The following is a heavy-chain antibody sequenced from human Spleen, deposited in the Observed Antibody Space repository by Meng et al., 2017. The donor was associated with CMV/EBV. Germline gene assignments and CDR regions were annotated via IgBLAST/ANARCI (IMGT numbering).Heavy chain of an antibody. D-gene: IGHD3-22*01. CDR2: ISDDGIST. CDR1: GFTFSRHS. Sequence: GESLKISCAASGFTFSRHSIHWVRQAPGKGLDWVALISDDGISTYHADSVKGRFTISRDNSKNTLYLQMNSLRPEDTAIYYCARDQGGESMIAVLIERFGMDVWGQGTTVTVSS. J-gene: IGHJ6*02. CDR3: ARDQGGESMIAVLIERFGMDV. V-gene: IGHV3-30*04.